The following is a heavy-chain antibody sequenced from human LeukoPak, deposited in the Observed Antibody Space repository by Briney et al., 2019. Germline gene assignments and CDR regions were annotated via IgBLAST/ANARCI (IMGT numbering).Heavy chain of an antibody. J-gene: IGHJ4*02. D-gene: IGHD5-18*01. V-gene: IGHV5-51*01. CDR2: IYPGDFDT. CDR3: ARGRGYSYGTDFDY. CDR1: GFSFTSSW. Sequence: GESLKISCKVSGFSFTSSWFGWVRQLPGKGLEWMGIIYPGDFDTRYSPSFQGQVTISADKSITTAFLQWSSLKASDTAIYYCARGRGYSYGTDFDYWGQGTLVTVSS.